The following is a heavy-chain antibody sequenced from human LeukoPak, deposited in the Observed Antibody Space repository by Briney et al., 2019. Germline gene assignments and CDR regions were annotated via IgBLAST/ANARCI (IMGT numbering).Heavy chain of an antibody. CDR1: GFTVSSTY. Sequence: GGSLRLSCVASGFTVSSTYTGWVRQAPGKGLEWVSVIYGTGTTSYADSVKGRFTISRDNAKNSLYLQMNSLRAEDTALYYCAKVATTVTTGDYFDYWGQGTLVTVSS. V-gene: IGHV3-53*05. J-gene: IGHJ4*02. CDR2: IYGTGTT. CDR3: AKVATTVTTGDYFDY. D-gene: IGHD4-17*01.